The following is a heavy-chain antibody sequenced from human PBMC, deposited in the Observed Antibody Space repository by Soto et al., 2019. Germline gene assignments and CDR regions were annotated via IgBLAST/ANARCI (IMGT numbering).Heavy chain of an antibody. Sequence: EVQLSESGGGLVQPGESLLLSCAASGFTFNNYAMSWVRQAPGKGLQWVSTLSRSGDTTYYADSVKGRFFISRDNSKNTLYLQVNNLRAEDTAVYHCVKEWQGSSCSGGGCLSYWGQGTLVIVSS. CDR3: VKEWQGSSCSGGGCLSY. J-gene: IGHJ4*02. CDR2: LSRSGDTT. V-gene: IGHV3-23*01. D-gene: IGHD6-13*01. CDR1: GFTFNNYA.